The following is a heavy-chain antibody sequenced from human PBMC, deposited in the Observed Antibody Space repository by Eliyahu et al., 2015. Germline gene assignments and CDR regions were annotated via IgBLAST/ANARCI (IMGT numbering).Heavy chain of an antibody. J-gene: IGHJ4*02. V-gene: IGHV3-74*01. CDR2: IHSDGIIT. CDR1: GFSFSSYW. Sequence: EVQLVESGGGLVQPGGSLRLSCEASGFSFSSYWLGWVRQDPGKRLVWVSRIHSDGIITNYADSVKGRFTISRDNAKNTFSLQMNSLRAEDTAVYYCAINPPGLWGQGTLVSVSS. CDR3: AINPPGL.